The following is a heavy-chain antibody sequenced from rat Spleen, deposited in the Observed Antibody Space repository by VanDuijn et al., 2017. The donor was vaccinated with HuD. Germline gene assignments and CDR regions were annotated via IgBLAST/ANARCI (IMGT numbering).Heavy chain of an antibody. CDR1: GFTFTDYY. CDR2: INTDGGST. D-gene: IGHD1-12*02. CDR3: ARHGYDGSYYYWDY. Sequence: EVQLVESDGGLVQPGRSLKLSCAASGFTFTDYYMAWVRQAPTKGLEWVATINTDGGSTYYRDSGKGRFTISRDNAKSTLSLQMDSLRSEDTATYYCARHGYDGSYYYWDYWGQGVMVTVSS. J-gene: IGHJ2*01. V-gene: IGHV5-25*01.